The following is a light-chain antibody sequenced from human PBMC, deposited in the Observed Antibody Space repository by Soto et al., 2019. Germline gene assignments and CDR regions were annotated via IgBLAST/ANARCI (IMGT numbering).Light chain of an antibody. V-gene: IGKV3-20*01. CDR2: GAS. CDR1: QSVSSSY. J-gene: IGKJ2*01. CDR3: HQYGSSPRFT. Sequence: EIVLTQSPGTLSLSPGERATLSCRASQSVSSSYLAWYQQKPGQAPRLLIYGASSTATGIPDRFTGSGSGTEFTLTISRLEPEDFAVYYCHQYGSSPRFTFGQGTKLEIK.